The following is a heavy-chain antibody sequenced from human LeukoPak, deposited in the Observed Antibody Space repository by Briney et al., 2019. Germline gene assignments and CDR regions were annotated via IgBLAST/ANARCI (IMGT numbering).Heavy chain of an antibody. CDR2: ISYDGSNK. CDR3: ARGDYYGSDQNWFDP. D-gene: IGHD3-10*01. Sequence: GGSLRLSCAASGFTFSSYAMHWVRQAPGKGLEWVAVISYDGSNKYYADSVKGRFTISRDNSKNTLYLQMNSLRAEDTAVYYCARGDYYGSDQNWFDPWGQGTLVTVSP. J-gene: IGHJ5*02. CDR1: GFTFSSYA. V-gene: IGHV3-30*04.